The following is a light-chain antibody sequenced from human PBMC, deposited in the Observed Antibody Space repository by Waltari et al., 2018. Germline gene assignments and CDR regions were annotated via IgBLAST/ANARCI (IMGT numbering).Light chain of an antibody. CDR1: SSDIGGYNY. Sequence: QSALTQPASVSGSPAQSITIPCTGTSSDIGGYNYVPWYQQHPGKAPKLMIYDVNTRPSGVFNRFSGSKSGNTASLTISGLQAEDEADYYCSSYASSITPNWVFGGGTKLTVL. J-gene: IGLJ3*02. V-gene: IGLV2-14*01. CDR2: DVN. CDR3: SSYASSITPNWV.